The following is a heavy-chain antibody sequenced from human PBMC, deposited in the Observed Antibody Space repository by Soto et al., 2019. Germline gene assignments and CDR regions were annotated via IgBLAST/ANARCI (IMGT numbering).Heavy chain of an antibody. CDR1: GGSISSGGYY. Sequence: SETLSLTCTVSGGSISSGGYYWSWIRQHPGKGLEWIGYIYYSGSTYYNPSLKSRVTISVDTSKNQFSLKLSSVTAADTAVYYCARALGKDGYNYGFDYWGQGTLVTVSS. CDR2: IYYSGST. V-gene: IGHV4-31*03. J-gene: IGHJ4*02. D-gene: IGHD5-12*01. CDR3: ARALGKDGYNYGFDY.